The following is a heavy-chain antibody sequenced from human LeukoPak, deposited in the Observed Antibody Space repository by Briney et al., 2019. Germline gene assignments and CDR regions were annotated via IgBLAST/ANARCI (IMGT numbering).Heavy chain of an antibody. CDR1: GFTFSSYA. J-gene: IGHJ4*02. D-gene: IGHD2-21*02. V-gene: IGHV3-23*01. CDR2: ISGSGGST. CDR3: AKQIHIVVVTATHY. Sequence: RGSLRLSCAASGFTFSSYAMSWVRQAPGKGLEWVSAISGSGGSTYYADSVKGRFTISRDNSKNTLYLQMNSLRAEDTAVYYCAKQIHIVVVTATHYWGQGTLVTVSS.